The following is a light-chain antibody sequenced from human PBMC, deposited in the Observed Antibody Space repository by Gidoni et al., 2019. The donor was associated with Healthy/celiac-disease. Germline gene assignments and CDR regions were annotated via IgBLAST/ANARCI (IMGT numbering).Light chain of an antibody. Sequence: DIQMTQSPSTLSASVGDRVTITCRASQSISSWLAWYQQKPGKAPKLLIYTASSLESGVPSRFSGSGSGTEFTLTISSLQPDDFAPYYCQQYNSYPYTFGQGTKLEIK. CDR3: QQYNSYPYT. CDR1: QSISSW. V-gene: IGKV1-5*03. CDR2: TAS. J-gene: IGKJ2*01.